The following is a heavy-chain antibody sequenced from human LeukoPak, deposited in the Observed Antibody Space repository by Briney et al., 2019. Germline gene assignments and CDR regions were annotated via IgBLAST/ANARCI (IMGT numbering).Heavy chain of an antibody. CDR3: ASALRIYYYFDY. Sequence: GGSLRLSCAASGFTFSSYEMNWARQAPGKGLEWVSAISDSDGNTYYADSVKGRFTISRDNSKNTLYLQMNSLRAEDTAVYYCASALRIYYYFDYWGQGTLVTVSS. V-gene: IGHV3-23*01. J-gene: IGHJ4*02. CDR1: GFTFSSYE. CDR2: ISDSDGNT. D-gene: IGHD1-26*01.